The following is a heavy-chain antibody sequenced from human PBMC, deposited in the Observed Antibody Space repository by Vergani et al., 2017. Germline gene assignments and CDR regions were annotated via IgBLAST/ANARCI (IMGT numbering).Heavy chain of an antibody. D-gene: IGHD6-13*01. Sequence: EVQLVESGGGLVQPGRSLRLSCAASGFTFDDYAMHWVRQAPGKGLEWVSGISWNSGSIGYADSVKGRFTISRDNAKNSLYLQMNSLRAEDTAVYYCAKDNPTSQTHSSSPGTGDYWGQGTLVTVSS. CDR2: ISWNSGSI. V-gene: IGHV3-9*01. CDR1: GFTFDDYA. J-gene: IGHJ4*02. CDR3: AKDNPTSQTHSSSPGTGDY.